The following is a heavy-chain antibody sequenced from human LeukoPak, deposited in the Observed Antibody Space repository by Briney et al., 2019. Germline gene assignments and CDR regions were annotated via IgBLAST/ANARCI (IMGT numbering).Heavy chain of an antibody. D-gene: IGHD3-10*01. J-gene: IGHJ5*02. V-gene: IGHV4-39*01. CDR2: IYYSGST. CDR1: GGSISSSSYY. CDR3: ARGFGDWGLSWFDP. Sequence: SETLSLTCTVSGGSISSSSYYWGWIRRPPGKGLEWIGNIYYSGSTYYNPSLKSRVTISVDTSKNQFSLKLSSVTAADTAVYYCARGFGDWGLSWFDPWGQGTLVTVSS.